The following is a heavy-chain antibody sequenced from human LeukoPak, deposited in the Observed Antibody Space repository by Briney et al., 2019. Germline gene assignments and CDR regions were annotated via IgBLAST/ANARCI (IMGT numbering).Heavy chain of an antibody. CDR3: ARDPRSWSHFDY. D-gene: IGHD6-13*01. CDR2: IYSGGST. J-gene: IGHJ4*02. Sequence: GGSLRLSCAASGFTVSSNYMSWVRQAPGKGLEWVSVIYSGGSTYYADSVKGRFTISRDNSKNTLYLQMNSLRAEDTAVYYCARDPRSWSHFDYWGQGTLVTVSS. V-gene: IGHV3-66*01. CDR1: GFTVSSNY.